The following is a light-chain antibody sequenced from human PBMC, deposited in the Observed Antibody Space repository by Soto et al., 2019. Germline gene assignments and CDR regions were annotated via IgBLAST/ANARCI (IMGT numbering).Light chain of an antibody. V-gene: IGLV2-11*01. CDR1: SSDIGGYNY. Sequence: QSALTQPRSVSGSPGQSVAISCTGTSSDIGGYNYVSWYQQHPDKAPKVMIYDVDKRPSGVPDRFSGSKSGNTASLTISDLQTEDEADYYCCSNAGRPDVFGTGTKVTVL. J-gene: IGLJ1*01. CDR2: DVD. CDR3: CSNAGRPDV.